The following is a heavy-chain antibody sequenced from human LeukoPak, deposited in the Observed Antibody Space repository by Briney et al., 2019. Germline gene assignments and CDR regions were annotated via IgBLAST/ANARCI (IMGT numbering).Heavy chain of an antibody. D-gene: IGHD3-10*01. V-gene: IGHV4-61*02. CDR2: IYTSGST. CDR3: AGSPLLYYYGSGSYYLATGLQKTGYYYYYMDV. CDR1: GGSISSGSYY. Sequence: SQTLSLTCTVSGGSISSGSYYWSWIRQPAGKGLEWIGRIYTSGSTNYNPSLKSRFTISVDTSKNQFSLKLSSVTAADTAVYYCAGSPLLYYYGSGSYYLATGLQKTGYYYYYMDVWGKGTTVTVSS. J-gene: IGHJ6*03.